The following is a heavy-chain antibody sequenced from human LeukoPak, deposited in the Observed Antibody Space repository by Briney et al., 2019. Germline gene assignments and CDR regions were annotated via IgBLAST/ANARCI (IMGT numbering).Heavy chain of an antibody. D-gene: IGHD6-19*01. Sequence: GGSLRLFCAASGFTFSDYYMSWIRQAPGKGLEWVSYISSSGSTIYYADSVKGRFTISRDNSKNTLYLQMNSLRPEDTAVYYCAKDWSYRGWAYYLDYWGQGTLVTVSS. V-gene: IGHV3-11*04. CDR2: ISSSGSTI. CDR3: AKDWSYRGWAYYLDY. CDR1: GFTFSDYY. J-gene: IGHJ4*02.